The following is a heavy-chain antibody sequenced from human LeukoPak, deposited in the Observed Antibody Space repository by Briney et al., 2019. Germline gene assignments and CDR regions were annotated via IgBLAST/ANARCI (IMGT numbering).Heavy chain of an antibody. CDR2: FDPEDGET. CDR1: GYTLTELS. V-gene: IGHV1-24*01. J-gene: IGHJ4*02. CDR3: ATDYYDSSGYYYPLDY. Sequence: ASVKVSCTVSGYTLTELSMHWVRQAPGKGLEWMGGFDPEDGETIYAQKFQGRVTMTEDTSTDTAYMELSSLRSEDTAVYYCATDYYDSSGYYYPLDYWGQGTLVTVSS. D-gene: IGHD3-22*01.